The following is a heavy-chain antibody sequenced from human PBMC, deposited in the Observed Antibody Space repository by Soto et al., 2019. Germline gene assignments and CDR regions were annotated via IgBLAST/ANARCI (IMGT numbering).Heavy chain of an antibody. V-gene: IGHV3-23*01. D-gene: IGHD6-19*01. CDR2: ISGSGGST. J-gene: IGHJ4*02. CDR3: AKEGGWGVAGISFYFDY. Sequence: GGSLRLSCAASGFTFSSYAMSWVRQAPGKGLEWVSAISGSGGSTYYADSVKGRFTISRDNSKNTLYLQMNSLRAEDTAVYYCAKEGGWGVAGISFYFDYWGQGTLVTVSS. CDR1: GFTFSSYA.